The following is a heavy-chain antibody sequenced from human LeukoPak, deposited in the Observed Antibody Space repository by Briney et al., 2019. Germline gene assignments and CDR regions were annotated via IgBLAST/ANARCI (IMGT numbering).Heavy chain of an antibody. Sequence: PGGSLRLSCAASGFTFSSYSMTWVRQAPGKGLEWVSSISSSSSYIYYADSVKGRFTISRDNAKNSLYLQMNSLRAEDTAVYYCARDGVSGWNGGTFDYWGQGTLVTVSS. CDR3: ARDGVSGWNGGTFDY. CDR1: GFTFSSYS. J-gene: IGHJ4*02. D-gene: IGHD6-19*01. V-gene: IGHV3-21*01. CDR2: ISSSSSYI.